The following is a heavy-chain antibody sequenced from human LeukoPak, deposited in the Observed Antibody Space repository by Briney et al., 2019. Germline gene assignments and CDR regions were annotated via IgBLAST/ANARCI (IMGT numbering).Heavy chain of an antibody. V-gene: IGHV1-69*13. D-gene: IGHD3-10*01. CDR3: ASDTMVRGVYGEERKFDY. J-gene: IGHJ4*02. CDR1: GGTFSSYA. Sequence: ASVKVSCKASGGTFSSYAISWVLQAPGQGLEWMGGIIPIFGTANYAQKFQGRVTITADESTSTAYMELSSLRSEDTAVYYCASDTMVRGVYGEERKFDYWGQGTLVTVSS. CDR2: IIPIFGTA.